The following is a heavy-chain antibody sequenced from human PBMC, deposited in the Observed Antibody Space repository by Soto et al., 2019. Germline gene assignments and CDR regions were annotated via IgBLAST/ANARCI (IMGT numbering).Heavy chain of an antibody. D-gene: IGHD3-3*01. CDR3: AKGVYDVLSGPYPPLRYIDV. CDR1: EFTFSSYA. J-gene: IGHJ6*03. V-gene: IGHV3-23*01. Sequence: PGGSLRLSCAASEFTFSSYAMSWVRQAPGNGLEWVSAITASGGSTYYADSVKGRFTISRDNSKNTLYLQMNSLRAEDTAVYYCAKGVYDVLSGPYPPLRYIDVWGKGTTVTVSS. CDR2: ITASGGST.